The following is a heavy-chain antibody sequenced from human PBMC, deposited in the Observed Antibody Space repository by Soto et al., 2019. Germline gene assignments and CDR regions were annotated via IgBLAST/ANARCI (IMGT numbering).Heavy chain of an antibody. CDR3: ARVVRGGSGYSAPYWFDY. CDR1: GYSISSGYY. J-gene: IGHJ4*02. Sequence: WETLSLTCAVSGYSISSGYYWGWIRQPPGKGLEWIGSIYHSGSTYYNPSLKSRVTISVDTSKNQFSLKLSSVTAADTAVYYCARVVRGGSGYSAPYWFDYWGQGTLVTVSS. V-gene: IGHV4-38-2*01. D-gene: IGHD3-22*01. CDR2: IYHSGST.